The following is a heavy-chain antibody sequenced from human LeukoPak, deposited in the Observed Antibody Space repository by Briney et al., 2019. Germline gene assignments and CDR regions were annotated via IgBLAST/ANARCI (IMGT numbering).Heavy chain of an antibody. CDR3: AREGTRWSDENWFDP. CDR2: VYYSGRT. CDR1: GGFLSSSNYY. V-gene: IGHV4-39*07. D-gene: IGHD2-15*01. J-gene: IGHJ5*02. Sequence: PSETLSLICSVTGGFLSSSNYYWAWIRQPPGKGLEWIGTVYYSGRTDYSPSLRGRVTVSMDTPKNQFSLKLNSVTASDTAVYYCAREGTRWSDENWFDPWGQGTLVTVSS.